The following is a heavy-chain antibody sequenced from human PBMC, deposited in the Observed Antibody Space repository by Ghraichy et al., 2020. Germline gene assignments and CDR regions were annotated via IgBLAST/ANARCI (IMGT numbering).Heavy chain of an antibody. Sequence: ASVKVSCKASGYTFTSYAMYWVRQAPGQRLEWMGWINAGNGNTKYSQKFQGRVTITRDTSASTAYMELSSLRSEDTAVYYCARGHSGSYLSIIDIWGQGTMVTVSS. CDR2: INAGNGNT. CDR1: GYTFTSYA. CDR3: ARGHSGSYLSIIDI. J-gene: IGHJ3*02. D-gene: IGHD1-26*01. V-gene: IGHV1-3*01.